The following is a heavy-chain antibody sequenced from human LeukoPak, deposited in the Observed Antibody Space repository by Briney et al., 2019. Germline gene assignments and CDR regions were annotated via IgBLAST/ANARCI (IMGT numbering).Heavy chain of an antibody. J-gene: IGHJ3*02. CDR1: GFTFSTYG. V-gene: IGHV3-33*01. Sequence: GGSLRLSCAASGFTFSTYGLHWVRQAPGKGLEWVALIWFDGSNKYYADSVKGRFTISRGNSKNTLYLQMSSLRAEDTAVYYCARDEWHYDAGGFYYGAFDIWGQGTMVTVSS. CDR3: ARDEWHYDAGGFYYGAFDI. D-gene: IGHD3-22*01. CDR2: IWFDGSNK.